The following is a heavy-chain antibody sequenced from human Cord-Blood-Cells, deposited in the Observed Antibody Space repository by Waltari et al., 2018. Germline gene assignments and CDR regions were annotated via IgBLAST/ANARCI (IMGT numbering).Heavy chain of an antibody. CDR3: AREPYDYVWGSYRGFDP. D-gene: IGHD3-16*02. J-gene: IGHJ5*02. CDR2: IIPIFGTA. V-gene: IGHV1-69*01. CDR1: GGTFSSYA. Sequence: QVQLVQSGAEVKKPGSSVKVSCKASGGTFSSYAISWVRQAPGQGLEWMGGIIPIFGTAHYAQKFQGRVTITADESTSTAYMELSSLRSEDTAVYYCAREPYDYVWGSYRGFDPWGQGTLVTVSS.